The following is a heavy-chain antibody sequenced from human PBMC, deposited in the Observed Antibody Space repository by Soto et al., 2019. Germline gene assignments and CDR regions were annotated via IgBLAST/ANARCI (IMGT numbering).Heavy chain of an antibody. D-gene: IGHD6-19*01. CDR3: ARSPHPFSSGWYGWFDP. CDR1: GYTFTSYG. Sequence: GASVKVSCKASGYTFTSYGISWVRQARGQRLEWIGWIVVGSGNTNYAQKFQERVTITRDMSTSTAYMELSSLRSEDTAVYYCARSPHPFSSGWYGWFDPWGQGTLVTVSS. CDR2: IVVGSGNT. J-gene: IGHJ5*02. V-gene: IGHV1-58*02.